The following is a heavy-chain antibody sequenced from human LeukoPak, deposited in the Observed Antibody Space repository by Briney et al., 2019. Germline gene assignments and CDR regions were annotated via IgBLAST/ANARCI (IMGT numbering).Heavy chain of an antibody. CDR2: IYYSGST. J-gene: IGHJ6*02. V-gene: IGHV4-59*01. Sequence: SETLSLTCTVSGGSIRSYYWSWIRQPPGKGLEWIGYIYYSGSTNYNPSLKSRVTISVDTSKNQFSLKLSSVTAADTAVYYCARVHDIRYGMDVWGQGTTVTVSS. CDR1: GGSIRSYY. CDR3: ARVHDIRYGMDV. D-gene: IGHD3-9*01.